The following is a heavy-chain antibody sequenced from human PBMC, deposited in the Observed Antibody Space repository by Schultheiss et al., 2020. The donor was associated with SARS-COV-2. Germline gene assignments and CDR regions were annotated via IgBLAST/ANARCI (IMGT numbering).Heavy chain of an antibody. CDR3: ATESLPYYGDYAPASGARYGMDV. J-gene: IGHJ6*02. V-gene: IGHV1-24*01. D-gene: IGHD4-17*01. Sequence: ASVKVSCKVSGYTLTELSMHWVRQAPGKGLEWMGGFDPEDGETIYAQKFQGRVTMTEDTSTDTAYMELSSLRSEDTAVYYCATESLPYYGDYAPASGARYGMDVWGQGTTVTVSS. CDR2: FDPEDGET. CDR1: GYTLTELS.